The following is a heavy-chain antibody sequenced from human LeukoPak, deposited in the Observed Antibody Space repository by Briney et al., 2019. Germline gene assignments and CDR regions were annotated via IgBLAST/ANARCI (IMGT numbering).Heavy chain of an antibody. CDR2: INPNSGGT. V-gene: IGHV1-2*02. Sequence: ASVKVSCKASGYTFTGYYMHWVRQAPGQGLERMGWINPNSGGTNYAQKFQGRVTMTRDTSISTAYMELSRLRSDDTAVYYCARDFDIVVVPAAYLEDDYWGQGTLVTVSS. CDR3: ARDFDIVVVPAAYLEDDY. CDR1: GYTFTGYY. J-gene: IGHJ4*02. D-gene: IGHD2-2*01.